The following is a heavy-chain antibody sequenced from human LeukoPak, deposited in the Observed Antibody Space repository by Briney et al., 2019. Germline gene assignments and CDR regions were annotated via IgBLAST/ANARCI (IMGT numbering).Heavy chain of an antibody. V-gene: IGHV1-69*05. J-gene: IGHJ6*03. D-gene: IGHD2-2*02. CDR3: ARSAAIPIDYYYYMDV. Sequence: SVKVSCKASGGTFSSYAISWVRQAPGQGLEWMGGIIPIFGTANYAQKFQGRVTITTDESTSTAYMELSSLRSEDTAVYYCARSAAIPIDYYYYMDVWGKGTTVTVSS. CDR2: IIPIFGTA. CDR1: GGTFSSYA.